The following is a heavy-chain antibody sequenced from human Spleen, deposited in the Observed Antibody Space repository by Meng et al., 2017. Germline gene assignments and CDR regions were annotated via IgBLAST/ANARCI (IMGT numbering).Heavy chain of an antibody. Sequence: QQQQVSAQVIYSSDTLFISTVFSGRSCSNNYLRCMRQPPEKRLEGFRDMNPSGRTNYNPSLESLATISVDTSQNNLYLLLSSVTAAASAVYSCASGPTPMAHDFDYWGQGTLVTVSS. CDR3: ASGPTPMAHDFDY. CDR1: GRSCSNNY. CDR2: MNPSGRT. D-gene: IGHD5-24*01. J-gene: IGHJ4*02. V-gene: IGHV4-34*01.